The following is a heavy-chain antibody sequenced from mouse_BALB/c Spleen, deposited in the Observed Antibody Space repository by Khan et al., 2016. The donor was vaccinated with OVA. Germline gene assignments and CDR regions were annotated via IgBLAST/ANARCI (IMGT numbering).Heavy chain of an antibody. V-gene: IGHV2-2*02. CDR3: ARNYDYDEGLTY. CDR1: GFSLTNYG. CDR2: IWSGGST. Sequence: QVQLQQSGPGLVQPSQSLSITCTVSGFSLTNYGVHWVRQSPGKGLEWLGLIWSGGSTDYTAAFISRLSISKDNSKSQVFFKMNSLQANDTAIYYCARNYDYDEGLTYWGQGTLVTVSA. D-gene: IGHD2-4*01. J-gene: IGHJ3*01.